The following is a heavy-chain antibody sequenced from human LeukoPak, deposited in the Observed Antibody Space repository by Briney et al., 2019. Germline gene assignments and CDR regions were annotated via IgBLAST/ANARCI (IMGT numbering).Heavy chain of an antibody. CDR1: GFTFSSYG. V-gene: IGHV3-30*02. D-gene: IGHD4-23*01. J-gene: IGHJ4*02. CDR3: AKCCLAYGGNPSGPDY. CDR2: IRYDGSNK. Sequence: PGGSLRLSCAASGFTFSSYGMHWVRQAPGKGLEGVAFIRYDGSNKYYADSVKGRFTISRDNSKNTLYLQMNSLRAEDTGVYYCAKCCLAYGGNPSGPDYWGQGTLVTVSS.